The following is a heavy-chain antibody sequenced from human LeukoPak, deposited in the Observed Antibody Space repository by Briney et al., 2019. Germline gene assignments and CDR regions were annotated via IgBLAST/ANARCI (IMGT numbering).Heavy chain of an antibody. J-gene: IGHJ4*02. CDR1: GYTFTSYY. Sequence: GASVKVSCKASGYTFTSYYMHWVRQAPGQGLEWMGIINPSGGSTSYAQKFQGRVTMTRDTSISTAYMDLSSLTSDDTAVYYCASERDLINSGKKEGLDYWGQGTLVPVYS. V-gene: IGHV1-46*01. CDR2: INPSGGST. CDR3: ASERDLINSGKKEGLDY. D-gene: IGHD4-23*01.